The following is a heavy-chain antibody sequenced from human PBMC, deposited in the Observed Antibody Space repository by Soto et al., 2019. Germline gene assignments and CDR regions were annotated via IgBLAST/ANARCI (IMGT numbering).Heavy chain of an antibody. CDR3: VRTSSY. CDR1: GFAVNSDY. D-gene: IGHD2-2*01. Sequence: EVQLVASGGGLIQPGGSLRLSCAASGFAVNSDYMSWVRQAPGKGLEWVSVIFGGGATKYSDSVKGRFTISRGNSKNTVFLQMNSLRAEDTAVYYCVRTSSYWGQGTRVIVSS. V-gene: IGHV3-53*01. CDR2: IFGGGAT. J-gene: IGHJ4*02.